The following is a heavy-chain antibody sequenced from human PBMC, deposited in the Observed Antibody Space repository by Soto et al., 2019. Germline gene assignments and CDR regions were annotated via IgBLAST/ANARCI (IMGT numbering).Heavy chain of an antibody. J-gene: IGHJ5*02. CDR3: ARDKLRIAAALNWLDP. V-gene: IGHV1-3*01. CDR1: GYTFTSYA. D-gene: IGHD6-13*01. Sequence: ASVKVSCKASGYTFTSYAMHWVRQAPGQRLEWMGWINAGNGNTKYSQKFQGRVTITRDTSASTGYMELNSLTFEDTAVYYCARDKLRIAAALNWLDPWGQGTLVTVSS. CDR2: INAGNGNT.